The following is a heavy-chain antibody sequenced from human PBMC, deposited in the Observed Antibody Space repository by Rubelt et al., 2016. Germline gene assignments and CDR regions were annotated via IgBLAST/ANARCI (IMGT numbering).Heavy chain of an antibody. J-gene: IGHJ4*02. D-gene: IGHD5-12*01. CDR2: ISHSGGT. CDR1: GYSISSGYY. Sequence: VQLQESGPGLVKPSETLSLTCTVSGYSISSGYYWGWIRQPPGKGLEWIGTISHSGGTFSSPSLTSRVTIPADTSKNAFSRKRGAVTAAETAGYYCARDLGRSGYASCSDYWGRGTLVTVSS. V-gene: IGHV4-38-2*02. CDR3: ARDLGRSGYASCSDY.